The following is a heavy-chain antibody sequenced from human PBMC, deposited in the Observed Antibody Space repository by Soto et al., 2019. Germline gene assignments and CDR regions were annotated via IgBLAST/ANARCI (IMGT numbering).Heavy chain of an antibody. CDR3: ARDGSYGLWFGEPKIPYFDY. Sequence: EVQLVESGGGLVQPGGSLRLSCAASGFTFSSYEMNWVRQAPGKGLEWVSYISSSSSTIYYADSVKGRFTISRDNAKNSLYLQMNSLRDEDTAVYYCARDGSYGLWFGEPKIPYFDYWGQGTLVTVSS. D-gene: IGHD3-10*01. V-gene: IGHV3-48*03. CDR1: GFTFSSYE. J-gene: IGHJ4*02. CDR2: ISSSSSTI.